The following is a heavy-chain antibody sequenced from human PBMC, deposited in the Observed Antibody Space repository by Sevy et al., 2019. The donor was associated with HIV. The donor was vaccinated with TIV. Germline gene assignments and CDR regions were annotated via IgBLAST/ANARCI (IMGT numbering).Heavy chain of an antibody. CDR1: GFIFSTYS. D-gene: IGHD6-13*01. CDR2: ISYDGNNK. Sequence: GGSLRLSCAASGFIFSTYSMHWVRQAPGKGLEWVAAISYDGNNKYYADSVKGRFTISRDNPKNTQFLQVNSLRPEDTAVYYCARAYSSWFGTVHYWGQGTLVTVSS. CDR3: ARAYSSWFGTVHY. J-gene: IGHJ4*02. V-gene: IGHV3-30-3*01.